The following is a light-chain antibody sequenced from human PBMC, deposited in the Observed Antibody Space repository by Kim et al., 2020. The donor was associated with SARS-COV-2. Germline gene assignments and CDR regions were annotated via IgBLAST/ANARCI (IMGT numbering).Light chain of an antibody. V-gene: IGKV3-20*01. CDR3: QQYGSKPGVT. CDR2: AAS. Sequence: EIVLTQSPGTLSLSPGERATLSCRASQSVSSTYLAWYQQKPGQAPRLLIYAASSRATGIPDRFSGSGSGTDFTLTISRLEPEDFAVYYCQQYGSKPGVTFGPGTKVDIK. J-gene: IGKJ3*01. CDR1: QSVSSTY.